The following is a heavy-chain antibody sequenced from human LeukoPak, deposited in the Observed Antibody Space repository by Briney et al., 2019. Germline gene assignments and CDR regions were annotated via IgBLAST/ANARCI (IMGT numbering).Heavy chain of an antibody. CDR2: IIGNGGST. J-gene: IGHJ5*01. D-gene: IGHD6-13*01. CDR3: AKELSPYSSSWFDY. Sequence: GGSLRLSCAALGFTFSNYAMSWVRQAPGKGLEWVSGIIGNGGSTYYAGPVKGRFTISRDNSKNTVYLQMNSLRADDTAVYYCAKELSPYSSSWFDYWGQGTLVTVSS. V-gene: IGHV3-23*01. CDR1: GFTFSNYA.